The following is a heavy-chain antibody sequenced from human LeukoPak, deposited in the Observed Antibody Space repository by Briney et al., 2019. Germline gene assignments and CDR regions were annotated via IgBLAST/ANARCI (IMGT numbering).Heavy chain of an antibody. CDR3: AKGPGTIISFSDY. CDR1: GFTFSDCG. J-gene: IGHJ4*01. CDR2: VSGSGAGT. Sequence: PGGSLRLSCAASGFTFSDCGLNWVRQAPGKGLEWVSGVSGSGAGTYYADSVKGRFTISRDNSKNTLYLQMNSLRAEDTAVYYCAKGPGTIISFSDYWGHGTLVTVSS. D-gene: IGHD2-8*01. V-gene: IGHV3-23*01.